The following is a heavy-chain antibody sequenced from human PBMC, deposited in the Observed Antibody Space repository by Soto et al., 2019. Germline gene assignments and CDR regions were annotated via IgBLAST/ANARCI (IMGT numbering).Heavy chain of an antibody. J-gene: IGHJ4*02. D-gene: IGHD3-10*01. CDR3: ARARYYGSGSSGLAINDY. Sequence: PSETLSLTCTVYGGSFSGYYWSWIRQPPGKGLEWIGEINHSGSTNYNPSLKSRVTISVDTSKNQFSLKLSSVTAADTAVYYCARARYYGSGSSGLAINDYWGQGTLVTVSS. V-gene: IGHV4-34*01. CDR1: GGSFSGYY. CDR2: INHSGST.